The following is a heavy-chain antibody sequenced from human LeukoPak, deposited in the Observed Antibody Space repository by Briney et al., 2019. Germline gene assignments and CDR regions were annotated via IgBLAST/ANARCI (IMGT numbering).Heavy chain of an antibody. CDR1: GGSFSGYY. CDR2: IYYSGST. J-gene: IGHJ4*02. V-gene: IGHV4-59*12. Sequence: PSETLSLTCAVYGGSFSGYYWSWIRQPPGKGLEWIGYIYYSGSTNYNPSLKSRVTISVDTSKNQFSLKLSSVTAADTAVYYCARGAALSFDYWGQGTLVTVSS. D-gene: IGHD6-25*01. CDR3: ARGAALSFDY.